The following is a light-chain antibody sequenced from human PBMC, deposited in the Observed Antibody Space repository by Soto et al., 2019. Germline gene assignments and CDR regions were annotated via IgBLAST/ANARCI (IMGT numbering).Light chain of an antibody. J-gene: IGKJ1*01. CDR1: QSISSY. V-gene: IGKV1-39*01. CDR2: AAS. CDR3: QQSNSTLWT. Sequence: DIQMTQSPSSLSASVGDRVTITCRASQSISSYLNWYQQKQGKAPKLLIYAASSLKSGVPSRFSGSGSGTDFPLTISRQQPEDFATYYCQQSNSTLWTFGQGTKVEIK.